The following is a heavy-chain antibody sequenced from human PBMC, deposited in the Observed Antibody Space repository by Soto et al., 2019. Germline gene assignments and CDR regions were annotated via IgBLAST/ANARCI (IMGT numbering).Heavy chain of an antibody. D-gene: IGHD6-19*01. CDR2: IYYSGGT. Sequence: QVQLQESGPGLVRPSGTLSLTCSVSGDSINSNYCWTWVRQPPGKGLEWIAEIYYSGGTSYNPSLNRRGTLSNDMPKNQYPLNLTAVTAADTARYYCASDAGWSLGYWGQGTLIAVSS. CDR1: GDSINSNYC. J-gene: IGHJ4*02. V-gene: IGHV4-4*02. CDR3: ASDAGWSLGY.